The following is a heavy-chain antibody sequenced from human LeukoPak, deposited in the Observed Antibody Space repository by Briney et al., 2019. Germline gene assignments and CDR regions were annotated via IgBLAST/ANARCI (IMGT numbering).Heavy chain of an antibody. Sequence: GESLKISCEGSGYWFTSYWIGWVRQMPGKGLEWMGVIYPVDSDTIYSPSFQGQVTISVDKSMRTASVQWTSLKASATAIYYCARHLRVGRIAPFDFWGQGTLVTVSS. V-gene: IGHV5-51*01. CDR1: GYWFTSYW. CDR2: IYPVDSDT. J-gene: IGHJ4*02. D-gene: IGHD1-26*01. CDR3: ARHLRVGRIAPFDF.